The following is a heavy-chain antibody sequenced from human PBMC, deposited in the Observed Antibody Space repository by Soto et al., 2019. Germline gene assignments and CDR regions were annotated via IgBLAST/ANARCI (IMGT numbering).Heavy chain of an antibody. D-gene: IGHD3-10*01. CDR1: GGTFSSYT. Sequence: VKVSCKASGGTFSSYTISWVRQAPGQGLEWMGRIIPILGIANYAQKFQGRVTITADKSTSTAYMELSSLRSEDTAVYYCASLMSSGYYYGMAVWGQGTTVTVSS. J-gene: IGHJ6*02. V-gene: IGHV1-69*02. CDR3: ASLMSSGYYYGMAV. CDR2: IIPILGIA.